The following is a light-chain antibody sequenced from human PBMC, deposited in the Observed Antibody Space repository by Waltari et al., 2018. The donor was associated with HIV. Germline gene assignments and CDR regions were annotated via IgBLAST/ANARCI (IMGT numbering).Light chain of an antibody. CDR1: STDIGDYNS. V-gene: IGLV2-11*01. J-gene: IGLJ2*01. CDR2: DVS. Sequence: QSALTQPRSVSGSPGQSVTIPCRGSSTDIGDYNSVSWYQQHPGQVPKLVIFDVSKRPSGVPDRCSGSKSVNTASLTISGLQAEDEADYYCCSYAGTYTWVFGGGTRLTVL. CDR3: CSYAGTYTWV.